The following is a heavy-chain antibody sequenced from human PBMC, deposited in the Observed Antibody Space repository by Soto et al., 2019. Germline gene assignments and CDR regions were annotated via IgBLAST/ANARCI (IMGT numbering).Heavy chain of an antibody. V-gene: IGHV4-34*01. CDR3: ASIWSGYYMGDNWFDP. CDR1: GDSFRDYY. CDR2: INHAGKT. D-gene: IGHD3-3*01. Sequence: QGHLQQRGAGLLKPSETLSLNCSVYGDSFRDYYWSWIRQPPGKGLEWIGEINHAGKTHYNPSLKGRVTISIDTSKQEFSLKLNSVTAADTAVYYCASIWSGYYMGDNWFDPRGQGTLVIVS. J-gene: IGHJ5*02.